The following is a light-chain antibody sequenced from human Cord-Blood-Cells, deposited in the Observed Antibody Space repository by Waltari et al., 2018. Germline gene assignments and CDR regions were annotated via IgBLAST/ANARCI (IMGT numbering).Light chain of an antibody. CDR3: CSYAGSSTWV. Sequence: QSALTQPASVSGSPGQSITLSCTGTSRDVGGYNLVSWYQQHPGKAPKLMIYEGSKRPSGVSNRFSGSKSGNTASLTISGLQAEDEADYYCCSYAGSSTWVFGGGTKLTVL. V-gene: IGLV2-23*01. CDR2: EGS. J-gene: IGLJ3*02. CDR1: SRDVGGYNL.